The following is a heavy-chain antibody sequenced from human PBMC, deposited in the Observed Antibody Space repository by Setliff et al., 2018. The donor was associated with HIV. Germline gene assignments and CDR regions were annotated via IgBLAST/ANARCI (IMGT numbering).Heavy chain of an antibody. CDR1: GYTLTNYH. D-gene: IGHD4-17*01. J-gene: IGHJ4*02. Sequence: ASVKVSCKAAGYTLTNYHMHWVRQAPGQGLEWMGVINPSGGITTSAQKFLGRVTMTKDTSTSTVYMEVSNLRSEDTAVYYCASAPLTTVTTGPRYYLDSWGQGTLVTVSS. CDR3: ASAPLTTVTTGPRYYLDS. CDR2: INPSGGIT. V-gene: IGHV1-46*01.